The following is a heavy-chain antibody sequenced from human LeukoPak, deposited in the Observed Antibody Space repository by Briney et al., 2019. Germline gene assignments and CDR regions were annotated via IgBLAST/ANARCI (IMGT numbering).Heavy chain of an antibody. Sequence: SETLSLTCTVSGGSISSYYWSWIRQPPGKGLEWIGYVYYSGSTNYNPSLKSRVTISVDTSKNQFSLKLSSVTAADTAVYYCARYAGGRRHYYYYYGMVVWGQGTTVTVSS. J-gene: IGHJ6*02. CDR1: GGSISSYY. CDR2: VYYSGST. V-gene: IGHV4-59*08. D-gene: IGHD1-1*01. CDR3: ARYAGGRRHYYYYYGMVV.